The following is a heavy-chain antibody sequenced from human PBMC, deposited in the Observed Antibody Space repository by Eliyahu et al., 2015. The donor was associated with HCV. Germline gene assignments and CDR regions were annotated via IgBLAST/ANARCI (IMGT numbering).Heavy chain of an antibody. CDR2: ISSNGGST. CDR3: ARDNSRTYGDYRYYYYYGMDV. V-gene: IGHV3-64*01. CDR1: GFTFXSXA. J-gene: IGHJ6*02. D-gene: IGHD4-17*01. Sequence: EVQLVESGGGLVQPGGSLXLSCAASGFTFXSXAXHXVRQAPGKGLEYVSAISSNGGSTYYANSVKGRFTISRDNSKNTLYLQMGSLRAEDMAVYYCARDNSRTYGDYRYYYYYGMDVWGQGTTVTVSS.